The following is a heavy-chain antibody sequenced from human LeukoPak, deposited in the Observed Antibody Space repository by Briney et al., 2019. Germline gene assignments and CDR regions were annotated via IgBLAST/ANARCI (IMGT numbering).Heavy chain of an antibody. D-gene: IGHD3-22*01. CDR2: IHYSGTT. CDR3: ARWGYFDSSAYFVVDY. V-gene: IGHV4-59*01. Sequence: KASETLSLTCAVSGGSISRYYWNWIRQPPGERLEWIGWIHYSGTTAYNPSLESRVTMSVDTSKNHISLKMTSVTASDTATYYCARWGYFDSSAYFVVDYWGQGTLVTVSS. J-gene: IGHJ4*02. CDR1: GGSISRYY.